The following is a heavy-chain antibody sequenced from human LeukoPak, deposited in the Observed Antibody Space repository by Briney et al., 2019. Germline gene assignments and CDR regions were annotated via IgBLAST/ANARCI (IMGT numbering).Heavy chain of an antibody. CDR1: GFTFSYYG. J-gene: IGHJ4*02. CDR3: AKFSTYYYDSSGLIDY. CDR2: IRHDGNDK. Sequence: GGSLRLSCAASGFTFSYYGMHWVRQAPGKGLEWVAFIRHDGNDKFYADSVKGRFTISRDNSKNTLYLQMNSLRAEDTAVYYCAKFSTYYYDSSGLIDYWGQGTLVTVSS. D-gene: IGHD3-22*01. V-gene: IGHV3-30*02.